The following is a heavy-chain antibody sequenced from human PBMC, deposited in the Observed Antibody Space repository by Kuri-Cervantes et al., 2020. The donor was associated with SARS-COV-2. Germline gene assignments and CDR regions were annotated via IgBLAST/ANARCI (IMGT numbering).Heavy chain of an antibody. Sequence: GESLKISCAASGFTFSSYAMHWVRQAPGKGLEWVAVISYDGSNKYYADSVKGRFTISRDNSKNTLYLQMNSLRSEDTAVYYCAKAAYDTIFGRYYYGMDVWGQGTTVTVSS. V-gene: IGHV3-30-3*01. CDR2: ISYDGSNK. J-gene: IGHJ6*02. CDR1: GFTFSSYA. CDR3: AKAAYDTIFGRYYYGMDV. D-gene: IGHD3-3*01.